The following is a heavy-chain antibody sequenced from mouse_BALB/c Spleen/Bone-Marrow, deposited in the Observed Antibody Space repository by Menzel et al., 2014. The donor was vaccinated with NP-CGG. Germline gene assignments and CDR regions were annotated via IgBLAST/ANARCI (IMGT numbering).Heavy chain of an antibody. J-gene: IGHJ3*01. CDR3: ARDVGYGNYFVY. D-gene: IGHD2-10*02. CDR1: GFTFXDFY. V-gene: IGHV7-1*02. CDR2: SRNKAKYYTT. Sequence: EVQLVESGGGLVQPGDSLRLSCAPSGFTFXDFYMEWVRRPPGKRLEWIAASRNKAKYYTTEYSASVKGRFIVSRDTSQSVLYLQMNALRAEDTAIYYCARDVGYGNYFVYWGQGTLVTVSA.